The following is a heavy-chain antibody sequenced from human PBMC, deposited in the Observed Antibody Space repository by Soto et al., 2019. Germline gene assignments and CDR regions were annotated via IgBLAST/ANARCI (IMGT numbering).Heavy chain of an antibody. CDR1: GFSVDNNY. D-gene: IGHD4-17*01. CDR3: ATAPRPSTTQYLDH. CDR2: IYSGGNT. V-gene: IGHV3-66*01. J-gene: IGHJ1*01. Sequence: EVQLVQSGGGLVQPGGSLRLSCAPSGFSVDNNYMSWVRQAPGKGLEWVSVIYSGGNTYYADSVKGRFTISRDNSKNTLYLQMTSLRVEDTAVYYCATAPRPSTTQYLDHWGQGALVTVSS.